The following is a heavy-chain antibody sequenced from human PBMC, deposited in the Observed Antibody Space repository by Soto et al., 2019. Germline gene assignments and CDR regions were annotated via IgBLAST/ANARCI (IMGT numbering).Heavy chain of an antibody. D-gene: IGHD6-13*01. CDR2: IYYSGST. J-gene: IGHJ6*04. V-gene: IGHV4-31*03. CDR1: GGSISSGGYY. Sequence: PSETLSLTCTVSGGSISSGGYYWSRIRQHPGKGLEWIGYIYYSGSTYYNPSLKSRVTISVDTSKNQFSLKLSSVTAADTAVYYCARDLQYSRLFYGMDVWGEGTTVTVSS. CDR3: ARDLQYSRLFYGMDV.